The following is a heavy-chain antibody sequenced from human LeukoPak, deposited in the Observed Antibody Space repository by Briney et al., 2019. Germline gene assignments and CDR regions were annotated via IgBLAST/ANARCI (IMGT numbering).Heavy chain of an antibody. CDR3: ARYSGSHYALDY. CDR1: GFTFSRYW. V-gene: IGHV3-7*04. J-gene: IGHJ4*02. D-gene: IGHD1-26*01. CDR2: IKQDGTEK. Sequence: RGSLRLSCAASGFTFSRYWMTWVRQAPGKGLEWVANIKQDGTEKYYVDSVKGRFTISRDNAKNSLYLQMNSLRAEDTAVYYCARYSGSHYALDYWGQGTQVPVSS.